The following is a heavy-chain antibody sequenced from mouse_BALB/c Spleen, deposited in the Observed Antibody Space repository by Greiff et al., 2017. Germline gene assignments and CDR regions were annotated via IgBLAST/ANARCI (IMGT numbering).Heavy chain of an antibody. CDR2: IWGDGST. J-gene: IGHJ4*01. CDR1: GFSLTGYG. CDR3: ASSTMITTRAMDY. Sequence: VMLVESGPGLVAPSQSLSITCTVSGFSLTGYGVNWVRQPPGKGLEWLGMIWGDGSTDYNSALKSRLSISKDNSKSQVFLKMNSLQTDDTARYYCASSTMITTRAMDYWGQGTSVTVSS. D-gene: IGHD2-4*01. V-gene: IGHV2-6-7*01.